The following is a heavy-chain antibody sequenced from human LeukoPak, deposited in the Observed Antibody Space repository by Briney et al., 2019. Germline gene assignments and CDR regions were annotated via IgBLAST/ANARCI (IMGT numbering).Heavy chain of an antibody. D-gene: IGHD5-18*01. CDR3: GKTTVGYSSGQKPAWPVDY. CDR1: GCTFGSHA. CDR2: IFGRGGSP. J-gene: IGHJ4*02. V-gene: IGHV3-23*01. Sequence: PGGSLRLSCEASGCTFGSHAMYWVRQAPGKGREWVAGIFGRGGSPHYDDPVKGRFTISGDNSRNTMYLQINSLRAEDTAVYYCGKTTVGYSSGQKPAWPVDYWGQGTLVTVSS.